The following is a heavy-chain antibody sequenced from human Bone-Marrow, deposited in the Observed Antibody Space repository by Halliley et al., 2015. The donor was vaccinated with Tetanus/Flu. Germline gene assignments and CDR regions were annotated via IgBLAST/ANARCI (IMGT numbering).Heavy chain of an antibody. CDR1: GGSISTYY. V-gene: IGHV4-59*12. Sequence: TLSLTCTVSGGSISTYYLSWIRQPPGKGLEWIGYIFYSENTNYNPPLKRRATISVDTSKNQFSLKLTSVTAAAAAVYHCGRGRYFHRWGQGSRVTVSS. J-gene: IGHJ1*01. CDR3: GRGRYFHR. CDR2: IFYSENT.